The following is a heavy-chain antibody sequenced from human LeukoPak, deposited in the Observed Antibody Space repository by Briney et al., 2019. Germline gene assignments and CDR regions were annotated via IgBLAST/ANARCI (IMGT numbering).Heavy chain of an antibody. D-gene: IGHD3-16*01. CDR2: ISGSGGST. CDR1: GFTFSSYG. V-gene: IGHV3-23*01. J-gene: IGHJ4*02. Sequence: TGGSLRLSCAASGFTFSSYGMSWVRQAPGKGLEWVSAISGSGGSTYYADSVKSRFTISRDNSKNTLYLQMNSLRAEDTAIYYCAKSGTYDYVWGSPHFDFWGQGTLVTVSS. CDR3: AKSGTYDYVWGSPHFDF.